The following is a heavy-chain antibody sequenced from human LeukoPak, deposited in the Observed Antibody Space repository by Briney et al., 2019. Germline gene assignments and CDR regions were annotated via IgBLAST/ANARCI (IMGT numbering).Heavy chain of an antibody. D-gene: IGHD2-21*02. CDR3: ATGVGRRVTEGDDAFDI. CDR1: GYTFTSYG. J-gene: IGHJ3*02. Sequence: VASVKVSCKASGYTFTSYGISWVRQAPGQGLEWMGWISAYNGNTNYAQKLQGRVTMTTDTSTSTAYMELRSLRSDDTAVYYCATGVGRRVTEGDDAFDIWGQGTMVTVSS. V-gene: IGHV1-18*01. CDR2: ISAYNGNT.